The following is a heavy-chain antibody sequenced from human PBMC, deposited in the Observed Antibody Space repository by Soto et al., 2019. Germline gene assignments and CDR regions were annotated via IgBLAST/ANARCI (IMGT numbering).Heavy chain of an antibody. CDR1: GYTFTSYG. CDR2: ISAYNGNT. V-gene: IGHV1-18*01. Sequence: QVQLVQSGAEVKKPGASVKVSCKASGYTFTSYGISWVRQAPGQGLEWMGWISAYNGNTNYAQKLQGRVTMTTDTSTSTAYMEPRSLRSDHTAVYCCAREFRERYSSGYVVIDYWGQGTLGTVSS. D-gene: IGHD5-18*01. CDR3: AREFRERYSSGYVVIDY. J-gene: IGHJ4*02.